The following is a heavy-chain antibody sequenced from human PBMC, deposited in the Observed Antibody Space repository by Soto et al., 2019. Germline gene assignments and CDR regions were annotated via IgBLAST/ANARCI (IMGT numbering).Heavy chain of an antibody. Sequence: SETLSLTCTVSGASISGFYWSWIRKSAGKGLEWIGRIYATGTTDYNPSLKSRVMMSVDTSKKQFSLKLRSVTAADTAVYYCVRDGTKTLRDWFEPWGQ. CDR2: IYATGTT. V-gene: IGHV4-4*07. D-gene: IGHD1-1*01. CDR1: GASISGFY. CDR3: VRDGTKTLRDWFEP. J-gene: IGHJ5*02.